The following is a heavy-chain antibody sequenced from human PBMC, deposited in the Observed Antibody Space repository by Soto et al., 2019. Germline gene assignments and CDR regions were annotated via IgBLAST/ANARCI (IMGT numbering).Heavy chain of an antibody. J-gene: IGHJ4*02. CDR1: GFTFSSYA. Sequence: GGSLRLSCAASGFTFSSYAMSWVRQAPGKGLEWVSSISSTTNYIYYGDSMKGRFTISRDNAKNSLYLEMNSLRAEDTAVYYCARESEDLTSNFDYWGQGTLVTVS. V-gene: IGHV3-21*06. CDR2: ISSTTNYI. CDR3: ARESEDLTSNFDY.